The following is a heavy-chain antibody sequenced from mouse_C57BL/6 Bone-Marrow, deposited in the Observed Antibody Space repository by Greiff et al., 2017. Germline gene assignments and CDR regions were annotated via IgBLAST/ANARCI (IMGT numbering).Heavy chain of an antibody. J-gene: IGHJ2*01. V-gene: IGHV14-4*01. CDR2: IDPEIGDT. CDR3: SSFEGNYFDF. Sequence: VQLQQSGAELVRPGASVKLSCTASGFNFKDDYINWVKQRPEQGLEWIGGIDPEIGDTDYASKFQGKATITLDTSSNTAYLQLSSLTSEDTAVYYCSSFEGNYFDFWGQGTPLTGAS. CDR1: GFNFKDDY.